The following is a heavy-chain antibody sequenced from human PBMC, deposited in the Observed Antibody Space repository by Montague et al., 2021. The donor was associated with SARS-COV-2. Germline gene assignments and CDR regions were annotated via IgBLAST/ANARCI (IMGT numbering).Heavy chain of an antibody. CDR3: ASDSRYSGYEADC. Sequence: SLRLSCAASGFTFSNYWMHWVRQAPGKGLVWVSRINSDGSSTTYADSVKGRFTISRDNAKNTVYLQMNSLRAEDSAVYYCASDSRYSGYEADCWGQGTLVTASS. CDR1: GFTFSNYW. D-gene: IGHD5-12*01. CDR2: INSDGSST. J-gene: IGHJ4*02. V-gene: IGHV3-74*01.